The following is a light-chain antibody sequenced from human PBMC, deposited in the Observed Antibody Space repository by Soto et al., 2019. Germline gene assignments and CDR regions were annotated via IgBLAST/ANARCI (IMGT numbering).Light chain of an antibody. CDR2: EDN. CDR1: SGSIASNY. J-gene: IGLJ3*02. Sequence: NFMLTQPHSMSESPGKTVTISCTGSSGSIASNYVQWYQQRPGSVPTTVIYEDNKRPSGVPDRFSGSVDTSSNSASLIISGLKTEDEADYYCQSHDTTNVVFGRGTKLTVL. V-gene: IGLV6-57*02. CDR3: QSHDTTNVV.